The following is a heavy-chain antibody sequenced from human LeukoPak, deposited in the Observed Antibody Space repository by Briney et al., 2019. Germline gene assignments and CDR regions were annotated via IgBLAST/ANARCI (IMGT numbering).Heavy chain of an antibody. Sequence: GGSLRLSCAASGFTFSSYSMNWVRQAPGKGLEWVAIIPYDGSSKYYANSVKGRFTISRDNSKSTLYLQMNSLRPEDTAVYYCARGDDSSGQVDYWGQGTLVTVSS. CDR1: GFTFSSYS. V-gene: IGHV3-30*03. D-gene: IGHD3-22*01. J-gene: IGHJ4*02. CDR3: ARGDDSSGQVDY. CDR2: IPYDGSSK.